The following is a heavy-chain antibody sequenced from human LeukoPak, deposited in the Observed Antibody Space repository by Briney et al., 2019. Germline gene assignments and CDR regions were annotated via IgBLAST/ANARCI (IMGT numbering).Heavy chain of an antibody. V-gene: IGHV3-30*03. CDR3: ARDWGRGNSYYFDY. J-gene: IGHJ4*02. D-gene: IGHD4-23*01. CDR2: VSHDESKK. Sequence: PGTSLRLSCAASGFTFSDYGMHWVRLAPGKGLECVAVVSHDESKKNYGESVKGRFTISRDNSANSVYLQMDSLTIGDTAVYFCARDWGRGNSYYFDYWGQGTLVTVSS. CDR1: GFTFSDYG.